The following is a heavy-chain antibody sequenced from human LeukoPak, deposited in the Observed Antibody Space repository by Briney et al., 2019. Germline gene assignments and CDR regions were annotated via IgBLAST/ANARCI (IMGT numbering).Heavy chain of an antibody. J-gene: IGHJ6*03. CDR1: GGSISSYY. D-gene: IGHD3-10*01. CDR3: ARAVGSGSFQTYYYYMDV. CDR2: IYTSGST. V-gene: IGHV4-4*07. Sequence: SETLSLTCTVSGGSISSYYWSWIRQPAGKGLEWIGRIYTSGSTNYNPSLKSRVTMSVDTSKNQFSLKLSSVTAADTAAYYCARAVGSGSFQTYYYYMDVWGKGTTVTISS.